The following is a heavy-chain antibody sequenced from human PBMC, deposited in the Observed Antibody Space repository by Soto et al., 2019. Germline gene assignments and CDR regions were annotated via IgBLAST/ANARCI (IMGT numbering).Heavy chain of an antibody. V-gene: IGHV5-10-1*01. D-gene: IGHD6-13*01. CDR2: IDPSDSYT. CDR3: ARLTAAGLYYYYYGMDV. J-gene: IGHJ6*02. Sequence: GESLKISCKGSGYSFTSYWISWVRQMPGKGLEWMGRIDPSDSYTNYSPSFQGHVTISADKSISTAYLQWSSLKASDTAMYYCARLTAAGLYYYYYGMDVWGQGTTVTSP. CDR1: GYSFTSYW.